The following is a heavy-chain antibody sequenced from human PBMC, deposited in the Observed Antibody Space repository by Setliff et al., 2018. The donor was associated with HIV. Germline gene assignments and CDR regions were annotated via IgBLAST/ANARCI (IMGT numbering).Heavy chain of an antibody. V-gene: IGHV3-23*01. Sequence: GSLRLSCAASGFTFSNYVMSWVRQAPGEGLEWVSAILSTGERTFYADSVKGRFTISRDDSRSTLYLQMNSLITEDTALYYCTTAVAQNWYGSGNENYWGQGTLVTVSS. CDR3: TTAVAQNWYGSGNENY. J-gene: IGHJ4*02. CDR2: ILSTGERT. CDR1: GFTFSNYV. D-gene: IGHD3-10*01.